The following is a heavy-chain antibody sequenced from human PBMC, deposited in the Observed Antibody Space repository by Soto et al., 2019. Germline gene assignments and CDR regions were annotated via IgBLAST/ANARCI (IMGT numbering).Heavy chain of an antibody. V-gene: IGHV3-53*01. CDR3: ARNYYDSGGGFDY. Sequence: GGSLRLSCAASGFTVSSNYMSWVRQAPGKGLEWVSVIYRGDSTYYADSVKGRFTISRDNSKNTQYLQMNSQRAEDTAVYYCARNYYDSGGGFDYWGQGT. J-gene: IGHJ4*02. D-gene: IGHD3-22*01. CDR2: IYRGDST. CDR1: GFTVSSNY.